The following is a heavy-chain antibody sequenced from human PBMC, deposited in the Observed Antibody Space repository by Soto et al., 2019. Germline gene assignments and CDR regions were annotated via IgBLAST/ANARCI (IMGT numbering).Heavy chain of an antibody. Sequence: EVHLLESGGCLVQPGGSLILSCAASGFTFSSYAMTWVRQAPGRGLEGVSGITGSGGRTYYADSVKGRFTISRDNSKSMMLLQVNSVRAEDTAVYYCAKDARYGDYVRWFDSWGQGTLVTVSS. V-gene: IGHV3-23*01. CDR2: ITGSGGRT. D-gene: IGHD4-17*01. CDR3: AKDARYGDYVRWFDS. J-gene: IGHJ5*01. CDR1: GFTFSSYA.